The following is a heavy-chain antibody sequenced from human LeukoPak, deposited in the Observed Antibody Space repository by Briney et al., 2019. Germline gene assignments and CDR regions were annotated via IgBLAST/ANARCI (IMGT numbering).Heavy chain of an antibody. V-gene: IGHV3-9*01. Sequence: GGSLRLSCAASGFTFDDYAMHWVRQAPGKGLEWVSGISWNSGSIGYADSVKGRFTISRDNAKNSLYLQMNSLRAEDTALYYCAKDSSSWSGPAEYFQHWGQGTLVTVSS. CDR2: ISWNSGSI. D-gene: IGHD6-13*01. CDR1: GFTFDDYA. J-gene: IGHJ1*01. CDR3: AKDSSSWSGPAEYFQH.